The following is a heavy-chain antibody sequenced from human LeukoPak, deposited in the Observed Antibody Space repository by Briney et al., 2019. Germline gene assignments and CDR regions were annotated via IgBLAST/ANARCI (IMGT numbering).Heavy chain of an antibody. V-gene: IGHV4-34*01. D-gene: IGHD3-10*01. CDR1: GGSFSGYY. CDR3: ARTPLLDNNGSGLFYF. CDR2: INQSGST. Sequence: SETLSLTCAVSGGSFSGYYWSWIRQPPAKGLEWIGDINQSGSTNYNPSLKSRVIISVDAAKKQFSLTVSTVTAADTAMYYRARTPLLDNNGSGLFYF. J-gene: IGHJ2*01.